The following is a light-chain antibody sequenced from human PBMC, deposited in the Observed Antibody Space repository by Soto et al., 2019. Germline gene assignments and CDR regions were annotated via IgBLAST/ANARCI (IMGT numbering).Light chain of an antibody. CDR2: DVS. CDR3: QQYGYWPIT. V-gene: IGKV3D-15*01. CDR1: QSVGTS. J-gene: IGKJ5*01. Sequence: EIVMTQSPATLSVSPGERATLSCRASQSVGTSLAWYQQKPGQAPRLLIYDVSTRATGIPARFSGSGSGAEFTLIISSLQSEDFAVYYCQQYGYWPITFGQGTRLEIK.